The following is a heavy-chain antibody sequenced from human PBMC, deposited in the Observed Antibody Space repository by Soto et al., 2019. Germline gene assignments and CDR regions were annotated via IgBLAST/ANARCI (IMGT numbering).Heavy chain of an antibody. Sequence: SQTLSLTCTVSGDSISSYYWSWIRQPPGKGLEWIGYMYHSGSTYYNPSLKSRVTISIDRSKNQFSLKLSSVTAADTAVYYCARAPDTAMVTQFDYWGPGTLVTVSS. CDR2: MYHSGST. CDR3: ARAPDTAMVTQFDY. J-gene: IGHJ4*02. CDR1: GDSISSYY. V-gene: IGHV4-59*01. D-gene: IGHD5-18*01.